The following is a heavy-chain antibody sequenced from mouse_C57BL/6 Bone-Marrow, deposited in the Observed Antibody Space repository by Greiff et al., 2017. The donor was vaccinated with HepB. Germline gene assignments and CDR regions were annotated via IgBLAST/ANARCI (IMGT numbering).Heavy chain of an antibody. Sequence: QVQLQQPGAELVKPGASVKLSCKASGYTFTSYWMHWVKQRPGQGLEWIGMIHPNSGSTNYNEKFKSKATLTVGKSSSTAYMQLSSLTSEDSAVYYCARERLRRQEYWGQGTTLTVSS. CDR3: ARERLRRQEY. CDR2: IHPNSGST. J-gene: IGHJ2*01. V-gene: IGHV1-64*01. D-gene: IGHD2-4*01. CDR1: GYTFTSYW.